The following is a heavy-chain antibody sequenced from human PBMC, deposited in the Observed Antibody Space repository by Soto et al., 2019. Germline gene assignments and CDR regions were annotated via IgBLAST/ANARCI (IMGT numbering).Heavy chain of an antibody. CDR2: IEQDGSGK. Sequence: GGSLRLSCAASGITLSSYWMNWVRQAPGKGLEGVANIEQDGSGKNYVDSVKGRFTISRDNAKKSLYLQMNSVRAEDTAVYYCAREMTLLPDYWGQGTLVTVSS. J-gene: IGHJ4*02. CDR1: GITLSSYW. CDR3: AREMTLLPDY. V-gene: IGHV3-7*01.